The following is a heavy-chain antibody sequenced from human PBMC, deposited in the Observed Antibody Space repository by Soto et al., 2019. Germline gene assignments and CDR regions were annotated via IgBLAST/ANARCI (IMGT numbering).Heavy chain of an antibody. CDR1: GFTFSSYG. Sequence: PGGSLRLSCAAPGFTFSSYGMHWVRQAPGKGLEWVAVISYDGSNKYYADSVKGRFTISRDNSKNTLYLQMNSLRAEDTAVYYCAKDPTSPIAARPYWGQGTLVTVSS. CDR3: AKDPTSPIAARPY. D-gene: IGHD6-6*01. CDR2: ISYDGSNK. V-gene: IGHV3-30*18. J-gene: IGHJ4*02.